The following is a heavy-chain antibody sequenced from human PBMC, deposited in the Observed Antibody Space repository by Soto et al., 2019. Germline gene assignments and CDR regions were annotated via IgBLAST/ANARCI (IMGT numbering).Heavy chain of an antibody. V-gene: IGHV3-15*01. CDR3: TTEVPYCGGDCYLNWFDP. J-gene: IGHJ5*02. CDR2: IKSKTDGGTT. CDR1: GLTFSNAW. D-gene: IGHD2-21*02. Sequence: PGGSLRLSCAASGLTFSNAWMSWVRQAPGKGLEWVGRIKSKTDGGTTDYAAPVKGRFTISRDDSKNTLYLQMNSLKTEDTAVYYCTTEVPYCGGDCYLNWFDPWGQGTLVTVSS.